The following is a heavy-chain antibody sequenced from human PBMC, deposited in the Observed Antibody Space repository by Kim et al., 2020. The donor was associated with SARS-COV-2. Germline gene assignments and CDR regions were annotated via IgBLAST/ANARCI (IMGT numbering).Heavy chain of an antibody. CDR1: GFTFSSYS. CDR2: ISSSSSYI. D-gene: IGHD1-7*01. J-gene: IGHJ4*02. V-gene: IGHV3-21*01. Sequence: GGSLRLSCAASGFTFSSYSMNWVRQAPGKGLEWVSSISSSSSYIYYADSVKGRFTISRDNAKNSLYLQMNSLRAEDTAVYYCAREGLELRWAQFDYWGQGTLVTVSS. CDR3: AREGLELRWAQFDY.